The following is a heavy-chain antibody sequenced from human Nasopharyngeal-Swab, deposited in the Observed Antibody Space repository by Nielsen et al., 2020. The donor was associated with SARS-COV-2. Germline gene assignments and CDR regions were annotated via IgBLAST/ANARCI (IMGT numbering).Heavy chain of an antibody. J-gene: IGHJ3*02. V-gene: IGHV4-39*01. CDR3: ARYGERITIFGVVIKEAFDI. Sequence: WIRQPPGKGLEWIGSIYYSGSTYYNPSLKSRVTISVDTSKNQFSPKLSSVTAADTAVYYCARYGERITIFGVVIKEAFDIWGQGTMVNVSS. CDR2: IYYSGST. D-gene: IGHD3-3*01.